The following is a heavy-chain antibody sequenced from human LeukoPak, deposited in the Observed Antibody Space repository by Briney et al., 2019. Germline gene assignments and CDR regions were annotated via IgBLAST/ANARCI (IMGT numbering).Heavy chain of an antibody. CDR3: AKDRGYSYGTDYFDY. CDR2: ISWNSGSI. J-gene: IGHJ4*02. CDR1: GFTFDDYA. V-gene: IGHV3-9*01. Sequence: HPGRSLRLSCAASGFTFDDYAMHWVRQAPGKGLEWVSGISWNSGSIDYADSVKGRFTIARDNAKNSLYLQMNSLRPEDTALYYCAKDRGYSYGTDYFDYWGQGALVTVSS. D-gene: IGHD5-18*01.